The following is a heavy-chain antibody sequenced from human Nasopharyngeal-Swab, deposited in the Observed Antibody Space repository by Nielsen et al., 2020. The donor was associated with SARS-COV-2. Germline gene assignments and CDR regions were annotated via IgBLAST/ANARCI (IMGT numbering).Heavy chain of an antibody. V-gene: IGHV3-30*03. CDR3: ARAAVKYEYLAGYSWSYHYYGMDV. CDR2: TSSDGSEN. J-gene: IGHJ6*02. Sequence: GESLPISCAASGFTFSGYGIHWVRQAPGKGLERVAVTSSDGSENYYADSLKGRFTISRDNSKNTLYLQMNSLRAEDTAVYYCARAAVKYEYLAGYSWSYHYYGMDVWGQGTTVTVSS. CDR1: GFTFSGYG. D-gene: IGHD3-9*01.